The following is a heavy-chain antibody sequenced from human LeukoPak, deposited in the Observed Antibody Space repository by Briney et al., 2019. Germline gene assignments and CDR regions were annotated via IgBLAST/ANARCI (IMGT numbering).Heavy chain of an antibody. CDR2: INHSGST. D-gene: IGHD3-22*01. J-gene: IGHJ4*02. V-gene: IGHV4-34*01. Sequence: SETLSLTCAGYGGSFSGYYWRWLRQPPGKGLEWIGEINHSGSTNYNPSLKSRVTISVDTSKNQFSLKLSSVTAADTAVYYCSSRARLFLYWGEGTLVTVSS. CDR3: SSRARLFLY. CDR1: GGSFSGYY.